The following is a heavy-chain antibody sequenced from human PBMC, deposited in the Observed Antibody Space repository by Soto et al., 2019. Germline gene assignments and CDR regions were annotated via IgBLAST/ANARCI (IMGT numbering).Heavy chain of an antibody. CDR3: ARPETTAMADDAFDI. V-gene: IGHV3-30*03. D-gene: IGHD5-18*01. J-gene: IGHJ3*02. CDR1: GFTFSSYG. Sequence: LRLSCAASGFTFSSYGMHWVRQAPGKGLEWVAVISYDGSNKYYADSVKGRFTIFRDKAKNSLYLQMNSLRAEDTAVYYCARPETTAMADDAFDIWGQGTMVTVSS. CDR2: ISYDGSNK.